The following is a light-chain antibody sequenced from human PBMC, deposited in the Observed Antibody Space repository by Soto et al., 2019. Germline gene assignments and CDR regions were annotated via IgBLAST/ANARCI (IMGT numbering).Light chain of an antibody. J-gene: IGKJ4*01. CDR2: GAS. CDR3: QQRSNWPST. CDR1: QSVSSNN. V-gene: IGKV3D-20*02. Sequence: EIVLTQSPGTLSLSPGERATLSCRASQSVSSNNLAWYQQRPGQAPRVVIYGASTRATGIPERFSGSGSGTDFTLTISRLEPEDFAVYYCQQRSNWPSTFGGGTKVEIK.